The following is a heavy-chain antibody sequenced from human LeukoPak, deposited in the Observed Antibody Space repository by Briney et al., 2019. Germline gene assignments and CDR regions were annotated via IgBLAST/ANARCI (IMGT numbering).Heavy chain of an antibody. CDR1: GGSMSSSTYY. Sequence: SETLSLTCTVSGGSMSSSTYYWGWIRQPPGKGLEWIGSIYYSGSTYYNPSLKSRVTISVDTSKNQFSLKLSSVTAADTAVYYCARQAGLLWFGEIIDYWGQGTLVTVSS. CDR3: ARQAGLLWFGEIIDY. CDR2: IYYSGST. J-gene: IGHJ4*02. V-gene: IGHV4-39*01. D-gene: IGHD3-10*01.